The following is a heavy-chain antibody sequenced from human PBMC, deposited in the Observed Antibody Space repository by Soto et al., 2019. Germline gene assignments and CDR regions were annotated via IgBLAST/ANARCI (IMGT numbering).Heavy chain of an antibody. V-gene: IGHV4-39*01. Sequence: QLQLQESGPGLVKPSETLSLTCTVSGGSISSSSYYWGWIRQPPGKGLEWIGSIYYSGSTYYNPSLKSRVTISVDTSKNQFSLKMSSVTAADTAEYYCAQRSGWLAGVYYYYYMDVWGKGTTVTVSS. CDR3: AQRSGWLAGVYYYYYMDV. J-gene: IGHJ6*03. CDR1: GGSISSSSYY. CDR2: IYYSGST. D-gene: IGHD6-19*01.